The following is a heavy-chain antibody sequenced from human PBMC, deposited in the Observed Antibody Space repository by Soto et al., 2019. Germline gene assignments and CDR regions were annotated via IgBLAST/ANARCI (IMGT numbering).Heavy chain of an antibody. D-gene: IGHD5-18*01. J-gene: IGHJ4*02. CDR3: ARVPGGYCYGLRGYYFDY. V-gene: IGHV4-31*03. Sequence: QVQLQESGPGLVKPSQTLSLTCTVSGGSISSGGYYWSWIRQHPGKGLEWMGYIYYSGSTYYNPSLKSRVTISVATSKNQFPLELSSVTAADTAVYYCARVPGGYCYGLRGYYFDYWGQGTLVTVSS. CDR1: GGSISSGGYY. CDR2: IYYSGST.